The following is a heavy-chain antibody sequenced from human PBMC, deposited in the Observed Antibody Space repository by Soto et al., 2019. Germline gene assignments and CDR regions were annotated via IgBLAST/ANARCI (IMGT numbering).Heavy chain of an antibody. V-gene: IGHV3-7*03. CDR3: ASDSPPAAIFYYYYGMDV. CDR2: IKQDGSEI. CDR1: GFTFSSYW. D-gene: IGHD2-2*01. Sequence: GGSLRLSCAASGFTFSSYWMSWVRQAPGTGLAWVANIKQDGSEIYYVDSVKGRFTISRDNAKNSLYLQMNSLRAEDTAVYYCASDSPPAAIFYYYYGMDVWGQGTTVTVS. J-gene: IGHJ6*02.